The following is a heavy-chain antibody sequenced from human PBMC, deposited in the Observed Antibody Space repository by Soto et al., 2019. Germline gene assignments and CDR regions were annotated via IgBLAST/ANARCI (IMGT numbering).Heavy chain of an antibody. CDR1: GYTFTNYW. CDR2: IYPGDSDT. J-gene: IGHJ6*02. Sequence: ESLKISCKGSGYTFTNYWIGWVRQMPGKGLEWMGIIYPGDSDTKYNPSFQGQVTISADKSITTTYLQWSSLKASDTAIYYCAASIFYYGMDVWGQGTTVTVSS. CDR3: AASIFYYGMDV. V-gene: IGHV5-51*01.